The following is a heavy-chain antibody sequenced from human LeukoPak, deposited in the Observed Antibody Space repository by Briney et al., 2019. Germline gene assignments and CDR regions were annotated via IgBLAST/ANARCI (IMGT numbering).Heavy chain of an antibody. CDR2: LTGSGDST. J-gene: IGHJ4*02. V-gene: IGHV3-23*01. CDR3: XXXSGIYRNWDS. D-gene: IGHD1-26*01. Sequence: PGGSLRLSCAASGFTFSSYPMSWVRQAPGKGLEWVSSLTGSGDSTYYADSVKGRFTISRDNSKNTLFLQMNSLRAEDTAIYYCXXXSGIYRNWDSWGQGTLV. CDR1: GFTFSSYP.